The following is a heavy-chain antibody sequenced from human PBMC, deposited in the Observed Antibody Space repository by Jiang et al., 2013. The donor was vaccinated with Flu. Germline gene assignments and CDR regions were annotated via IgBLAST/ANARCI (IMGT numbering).Heavy chain of an antibody. V-gene: IGHV3-48*02. Sequence: QLLESGGGLVQPGGSLRLSCAASGFTFSTYSMNWVRQAPGKGLEWVSYITSSSSTIYYADSVKGRFTISRDNAKNSLYLQMNSLRDEDTAVYYCARHKPIVRATAYFDYWGQGTLVTVSS. D-gene: IGHD1-26*01. CDR3: ARHKPIVRATAYFDY. J-gene: IGHJ4*02. CDR2: ITSSSSTI. CDR1: GFTFSTYS.